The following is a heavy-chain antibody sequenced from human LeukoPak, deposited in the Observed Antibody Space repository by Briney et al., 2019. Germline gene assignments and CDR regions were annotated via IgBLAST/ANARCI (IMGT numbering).Heavy chain of an antibody. D-gene: IGHD6-19*01. J-gene: IGHJ4*02. V-gene: IGHV3-7*01. CDR3: ARLVAVADPYFDY. Sequence: GGSLTLPCAASGFTFSSYWMSWVRQAPGKGLEWVANIKQDGSEKYYVDSVKGRFTISRDNAKNSLYLQMNSLRAEDTAVYYCARLVAVADPYFDYWGQGTLVTVSS. CDR2: IKQDGSEK. CDR1: GFTFSSYW.